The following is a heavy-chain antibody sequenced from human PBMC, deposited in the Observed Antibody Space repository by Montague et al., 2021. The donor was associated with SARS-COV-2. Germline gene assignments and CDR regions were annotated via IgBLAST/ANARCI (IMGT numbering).Heavy chain of an antibody. Sequence: SETLSLTCLVSGGTISTDNLYWYWAWIRQPPGKGLEWIGSIFHNGDSYYNPSLNTRVTISIDTSRNHFSLSLISATAPDTAVYYCARHVSNLRAAVDYFDYWGQGTPVTVSS. D-gene: IGHD5/OR15-5a*01. CDR2: IFHNGDS. CDR1: GGTISTDNLYWY. V-gene: IGHV4-39*01. CDR3: ARHVSNLRAAVDYFDY. J-gene: IGHJ4*02.